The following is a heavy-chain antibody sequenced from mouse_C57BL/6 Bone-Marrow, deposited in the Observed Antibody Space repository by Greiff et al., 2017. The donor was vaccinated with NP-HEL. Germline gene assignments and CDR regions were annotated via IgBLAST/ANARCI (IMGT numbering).Heavy chain of an antibody. J-gene: IGHJ3*01. CDR3: ARRGLPYYYVFAY. D-gene: IGHD1-1*01. CDR2: IYPRSGNT. CDR1: GYTFTSYG. Sequence: VKVVESGAELARPGASVKLSCKASGYTFTSYGISWVKQRTGQGLEWIGEIYPRSGNTYYNEKFKGKATLTADKSSSTAYMELRSLTSEDSSVYFCARRGLPYYYVFAYWGQGTLVTVSA. V-gene: IGHV1-81*01.